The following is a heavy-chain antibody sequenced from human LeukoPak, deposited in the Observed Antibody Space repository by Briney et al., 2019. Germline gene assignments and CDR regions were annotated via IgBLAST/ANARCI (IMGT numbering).Heavy chain of an antibody. D-gene: IGHD6-19*01. V-gene: IGHV4-59*08. CDR3: ARRNTNSGWYRDDY. J-gene: IGHJ4*02. Sequence: SETPSLTCTVSGGSIDSHYWSWIRQPPGKGLEWIGYIYDSGSTKYNPSLKGRVTISLDMSKNQFSLQLTSVTAADTAVYYCARRNTNSGWYRDDYWGQGTLISVST. CDR1: GGSIDSHY. CDR2: IYDSGST.